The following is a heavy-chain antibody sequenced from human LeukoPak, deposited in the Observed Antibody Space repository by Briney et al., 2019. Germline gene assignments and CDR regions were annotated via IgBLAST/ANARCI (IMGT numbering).Heavy chain of an antibody. D-gene: IGHD5-12*01. CDR2: ISWNSGSI. J-gene: IGHJ3*02. Sequence: GGSLRLSCAASGFTFDDYAMHWVRQAPGKGLEWVSGISWNSGSIGYADSVKGRFTISGDNAKNTLYLQMNSLRAEDTAVFYCARGGSGYAADAFDIWGQGTMVTVSS. CDR3: ARGGSGYAADAFDI. CDR1: GFTFDDYA. V-gene: IGHV3-9*01.